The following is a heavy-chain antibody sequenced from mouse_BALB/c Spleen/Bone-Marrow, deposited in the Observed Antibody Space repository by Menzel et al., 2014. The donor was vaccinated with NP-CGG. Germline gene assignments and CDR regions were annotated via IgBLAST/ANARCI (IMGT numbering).Heavy chain of an antibody. Sequence: QVQLKESGAELMKPGASVKISCKATGYTFSSYWIEWVKQRPGHGLEWIGEILPGSGSTNYNEKFKGKATFTADTSSNIAYMQLSSLTSEDSAVYYCARGGYYGSSYEDYAMDYWGQGTSVTVSS. CDR2: ILPGSGST. CDR3: ARGGYYGSSYEDYAMDY. J-gene: IGHJ4*01. D-gene: IGHD1-1*01. CDR1: GYTFSSYW. V-gene: IGHV1-9*01.